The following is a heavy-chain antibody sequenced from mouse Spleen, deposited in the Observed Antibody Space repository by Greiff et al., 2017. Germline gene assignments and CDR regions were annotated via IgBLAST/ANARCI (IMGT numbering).Heavy chain of an antibody. V-gene: IGHV1-84*01. CDR1: GYTFTDYD. Sequence: VQLQQSGPELVKPGASVKISCTASGYTFTDYDINWVQQRPGQGLEWIGWIYSGGGNTKYTEKFKGKATLTVDTSTSTAYMQLSSLTSEDSAVYFCARKETFTDYFDYWGQGTTLTVSS. CDR3: ARKETFTDYFDY. J-gene: IGHJ2*01. CDR2: IYSGGGNT.